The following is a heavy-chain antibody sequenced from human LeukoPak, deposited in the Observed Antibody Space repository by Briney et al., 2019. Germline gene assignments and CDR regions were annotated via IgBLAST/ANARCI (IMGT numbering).Heavy chain of an antibody. CDR2: INTDGNTR. CDR1: GFTFNTSW. V-gene: IGHV3-74*01. Sequence: GGSLRLSCATSGFTFNTSWMHWVRQAPGKGLVWVSRINTDGNTRDYADSVKGRFTISRDNAKNTLHLQMNSLRAEDTAVYYCVRDMGYYDKVWGQGTLVTVSS. CDR3: VRDMGYYDKV. D-gene: IGHD3-22*01. J-gene: IGHJ4*02.